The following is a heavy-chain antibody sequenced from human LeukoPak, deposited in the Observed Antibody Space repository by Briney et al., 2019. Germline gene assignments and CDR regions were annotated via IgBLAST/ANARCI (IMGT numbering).Heavy chain of an antibody. J-gene: IGHJ4*02. Sequence: PGGSLRLSCAASGFTFSSYWMSWVRQAPGKGLEWVANIKQDGSEKYYVDSVKGRFTISRDNAKNSLYLQMNSLRAEDTAVYYCARVETLGSYGGNSRSAFDYWGQGTLVTVSS. D-gene: IGHD4-23*01. CDR2: IKQDGSEK. V-gene: IGHV3-7*01. CDR1: GFTFSSYW. CDR3: ARVETLGSYGGNSRSAFDY.